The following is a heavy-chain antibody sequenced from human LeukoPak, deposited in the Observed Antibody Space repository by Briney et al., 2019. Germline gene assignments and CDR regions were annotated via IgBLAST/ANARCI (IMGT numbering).Heavy chain of an antibody. CDR3: ARAIRGQLLLEY. V-gene: IGHV1-8*01. Sequence: ASVKVSCKASGYSFSSYDVGWVRQATGQGLEWMGWRNPNSGNTGYAQKFQGRVTMTGDTSTSTAYMELSGLISEDTAVYYCARAIRGQLLLEYWGQGTLVTVSS. CDR1: GYSFSSYD. D-gene: IGHD2-2*01. CDR2: RNPNSGNT. J-gene: IGHJ4*02.